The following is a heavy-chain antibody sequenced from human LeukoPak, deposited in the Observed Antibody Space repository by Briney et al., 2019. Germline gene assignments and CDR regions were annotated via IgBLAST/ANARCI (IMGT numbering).Heavy chain of an antibody. V-gene: IGHV4-34*01. Sequence: PSETLSLTCAVYGGSFSGYYWSWIRQPPGKGLEWIGEINHSGSTNYNPSLKSRVTISVDTSKNQFSLKLSSVTAADTAVYYCARHVGAAAGTYYFDYWGQGTLVTVSS. J-gene: IGHJ4*02. CDR2: INHSGST. CDR1: GGSFSGYY. CDR3: ARHVGAAAGTYYFDY. D-gene: IGHD6-13*01.